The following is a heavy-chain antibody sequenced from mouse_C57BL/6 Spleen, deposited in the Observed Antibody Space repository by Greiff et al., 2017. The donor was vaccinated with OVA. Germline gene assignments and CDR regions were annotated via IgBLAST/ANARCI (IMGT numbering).Heavy chain of an antibody. J-gene: IGHJ2*01. CDR2: IDPSDSYT. CDR1: GYTFTSYW. D-gene: IGHD2-13*01. V-gene: IGHV1-69*01. CDR3: ARVRVRGLDY. Sequence: QVQLQQPGAELVMPGASVKLSCKASGYTFTSYWMHWVKQRPGQGLEWIGEIDPSDSYTNYNQKLKGKSTLTVDKSSSTAYMQLISLTSEDSAVYYCARVRVRGLDYWGQGTTLTVSS.